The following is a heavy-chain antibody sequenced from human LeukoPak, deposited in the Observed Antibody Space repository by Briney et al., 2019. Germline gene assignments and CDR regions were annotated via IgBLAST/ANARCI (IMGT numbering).Heavy chain of an antibody. J-gene: IGHJ4*02. CDR3: AAAQLAAGTSGGGIDY. CDR2: MNPNSGNT. D-gene: IGHD6-13*01. Sequence: ASVKVSCKASGYTFTSHDINWVRQATRQGLEWMVWMNPNSGNTGYAQKFTGRVTMTGNTSISTAYMALSSLRSEDTAVYSCAAAQLAAGTSGGGIDYWGQGTLVTVSS. CDR1: GYTFTSHD. V-gene: IGHV1-8*01.